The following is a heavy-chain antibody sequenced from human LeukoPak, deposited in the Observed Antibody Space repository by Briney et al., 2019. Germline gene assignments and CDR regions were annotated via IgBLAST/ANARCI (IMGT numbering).Heavy chain of an antibody. J-gene: IGHJ4*02. CDR3: ARGLKAGRYSGSSPGY. CDR1: GFTFSSYS. V-gene: IGHV3-21*01. CDR2: ISSSSSYI. D-gene: IGHD1-26*01. Sequence: PGGSLRLSCAASGFTFSSYSMNWVRQAPGKGLEWVSSISSSSSYIYYADSVKGRFTISRDNAKNSLYLQMNSLRAEDTAVYYCARGLKAGRYSGSSPGYWGQGTLVTVSS.